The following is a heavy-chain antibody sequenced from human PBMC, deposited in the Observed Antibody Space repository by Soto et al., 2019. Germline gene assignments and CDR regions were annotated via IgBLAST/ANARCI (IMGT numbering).Heavy chain of an antibody. J-gene: IGHJ6*02. CDR3: ARESAGYGGGYYYYYGMDV. D-gene: IGHD5-12*01. V-gene: IGHV3-53*02. CDR1: GFTVSSNY. Sequence: EVQLVGTGGGLIQPGGSLRLSCAASGFTVSSNYMSWVRQAPGKGLEWVSVIYSGGSTYYADSVKGRFTISRDNSKNTLYLQMNSLRAEDTAVYYCARESAGYGGGYYYYYGMDVWGQGTTVTVSS. CDR2: IYSGGST.